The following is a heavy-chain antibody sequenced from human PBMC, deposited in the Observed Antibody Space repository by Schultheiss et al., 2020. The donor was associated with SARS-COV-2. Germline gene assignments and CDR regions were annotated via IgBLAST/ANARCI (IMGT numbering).Heavy chain of an antibody. D-gene: IGHD1-26*01. Sequence: SETLSLTCAVYGGSFSGYYWSWIRQPPGKGLEWIGEINHSGSTNYNPSLKSLVTISVDTSKNQFSLNVSSVTDADRAVYYCARALGGSSRPFDIWGQGTMVTVSS. CDR1: GGSFSGYY. CDR2: INHSGST. V-gene: IGHV4-34*01. CDR3: ARALGGSSRPFDI. J-gene: IGHJ3*02.